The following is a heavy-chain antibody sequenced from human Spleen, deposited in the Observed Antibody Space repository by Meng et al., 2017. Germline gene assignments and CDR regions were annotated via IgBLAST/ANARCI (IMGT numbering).Heavy chain of an antibody. CDR1: GYSISSGYY. Sequence: SETLSLTCTVSGYSISSGYYWGWIRQPPGRGLEWIASIYHSGSTYNNPSLKSRVTISVDTSKNQFSLKLSSVTAADTAVYYCAGGAVVTLIFYHAMDVWGQGTTVTVSS. J-gene: IGHJ6*02. CDR2: IYHSGST. CDR3: AGGAVVTLIFYHAMDV. D-gene: IGHD2-21*02. V-gene: IGHV4-38-2*02.